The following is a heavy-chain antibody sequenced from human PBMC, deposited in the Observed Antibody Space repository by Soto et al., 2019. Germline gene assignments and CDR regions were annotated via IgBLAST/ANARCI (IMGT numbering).Heavy chain of an antibody. J-gene: IGHJ4*02. CDR2: INHSGST. Sequence: PSETLSLTCAVYGGSFSGYYWSWIRQPPGKGLEWIGEINHSGSTNYNPSLKSRVTISVDTSKNQFSLKLSSVTAADTAVYYCARHRGVDSSGFYYFDYWGQGTLVTV. D-gene: IGHD3-22*01. CDR3: ARHRGVDSSGFYYFDY. V-gene: IGHV4-34*01. CDR1: GGSFSGYY.